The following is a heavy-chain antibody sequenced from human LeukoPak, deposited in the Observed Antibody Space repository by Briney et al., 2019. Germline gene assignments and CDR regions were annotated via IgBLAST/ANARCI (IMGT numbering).Heavy chain of an antibody. Sequence: GESLKISCKGSGYSFTSYWIGWVRPMPGKGLEWMGIIYPGDSDTRYSPSFQGQVTISADKSITTADLQWSSLKASDTAMYYCARLSSAYSGAFDYWGQGTLVTVSS. D-gene: IGHD3-22*01. CDR1: GYSFTSYW. J-gene: IGHJ4*02. CDR2: IYPGDSDT. V-gene: IGHV5-51*01. CDR3: ARLSSAYSGAFDY.